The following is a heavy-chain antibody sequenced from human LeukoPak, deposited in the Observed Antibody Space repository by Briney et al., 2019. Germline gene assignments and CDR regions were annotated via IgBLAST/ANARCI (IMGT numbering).Heavy chain of an antibody. D-gene: IGHD3-10*01. Sequence: SETLSLTCTVSGGSISSYYWSWIRQPPGKGLEWIGYIYYSGSTNYNPSLKSRVTISVDTSKNQFSLKLSSVTAADTAVYYCARDTGRAYPRYYYYGMDVWGQGTTVTVSS. CDR2: IYYSGST. CDR1: GGSISSYY. V-gene: IGHV4-59*01. CDR3: ARDTGRAYPRYYYYGMDV. J-gene: IGHJ6*02.